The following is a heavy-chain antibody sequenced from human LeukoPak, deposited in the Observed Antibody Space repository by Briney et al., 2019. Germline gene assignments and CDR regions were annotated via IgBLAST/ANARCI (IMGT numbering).Heavy chain of an antibody. CDR2: INPKSGVT. D-gene: IGHD3-10*01. CDR1: GYTFTDYY. V-gene: IGHV1-2*06. CDR3: ARGPDGDY. Sequence: ASVKVSCKASGYTFTDYYMHWVRQAPGQGLEWMGRINPKSGVTNYAQKFQGRVTMTRDTSISTAYMEMIRLRSDDTAVYYCARGPDGDYWGQGTLVTVSS. J-gene: IGHJ4*02.